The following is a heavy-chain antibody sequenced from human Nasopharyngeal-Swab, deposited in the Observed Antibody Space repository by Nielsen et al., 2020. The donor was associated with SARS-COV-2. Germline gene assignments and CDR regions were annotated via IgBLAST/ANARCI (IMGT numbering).Heavy chain of an antibody. V-gene: IGHV3-21*01. J-gene: IGHJ6*02. CDR2: ISSSSSYI. Sequence: GGSLRLSCAASGFTLSIYAMTWVRQAPGKGLEWVSSISSSSSYIYYADSVKGRFTISRDNAKNSLYLQMNSLRAEDTAVYYCARDGLDYDFWSAYFMDVWGQGTTVTVSS. CDR1: GFTLSIYA. D-gene: IGHD3-3*01. CDR3: ARDGLDYDFWSAYFMDV.